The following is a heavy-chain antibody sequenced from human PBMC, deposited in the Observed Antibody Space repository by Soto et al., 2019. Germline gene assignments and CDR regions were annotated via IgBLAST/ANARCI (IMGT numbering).Heavy chain of an antibody. J-gene: IGHJ4*02. D-gene: IGHD5-18*01. CDR1: GFTFSSYG. CDR2: ISYDGSNK. V-gene: IGHV3-30*18. CDR3: AKDQGYRYGYFGY. Sequence: GGSLRLCFEASGFTFSSYGMHWVRQATGKGLEWVSVISYDGSNKYYAYSVKGRFTISRDNSKNTLYLQMNSLRAEDTAVYYCAKDQGYRYGYFGYWGQGTLVTVSS.